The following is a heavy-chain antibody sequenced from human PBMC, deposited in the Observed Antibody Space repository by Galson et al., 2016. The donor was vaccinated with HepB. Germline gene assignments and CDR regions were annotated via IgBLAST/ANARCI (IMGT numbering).Heavy chain of an antibody. D-gene: IGHD1-26*01. V-gene: IGHV3-53*01. J-gene: IGHJ3*02. CDR2: IYAADNT. Sequence: SLRLSCATPGFTVTHDYMTWVRQAPGKGLEWVSLIYAADNTYYADSVKGRFTISRDISKSTLFLQMNSLRAKDTAVYYCAIVGGSTYGLRSDPLDIWGQGTMVTVSS. CDR3: AIVGGSTYGLRSDPLDI. CDR1: GFTVTHDY.